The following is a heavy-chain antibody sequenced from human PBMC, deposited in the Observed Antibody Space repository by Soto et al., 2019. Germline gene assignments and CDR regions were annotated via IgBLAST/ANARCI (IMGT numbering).Heavy chain of an antibody. D-gene: IGHD1-26*01. CDR3: ARLSGSYFDY. CDR1: GFSFSSNG. CDR2: IWYDGSNK. V-gene: IGHV3-33*01. Sequence: GGSLRLSCAASGFSFSSNGMLWARQAPGKGLEWVALIWYDGSNKYYADSVKGRFTISRDNSKNTLYLQMNSLRAEDTAVYYCARLSGSYFDYWGQGTLVTVSS. J-gene: IGHJ4*02.